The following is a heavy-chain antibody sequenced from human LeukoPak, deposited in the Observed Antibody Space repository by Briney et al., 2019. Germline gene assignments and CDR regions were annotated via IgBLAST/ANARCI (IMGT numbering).Heavy chain of an antibody. CDR1: AFTFKNNA. V-gene: IGHV3-23*01. CDR2: TSGSGDST. D-gene: IGHD4-17*01. CDR3: ARDEVTTPRD. J-gene: IGHJ4*02. Sequence: GGSLRLSCAASAFTFKNNAMSWVRQPQGMGLEWVSSTSGSGDSTYYAVSVKGRFTISRDNSKNTLYLQMHSLRAEDTAVYYCARDEVTTPRDWGQGTLVTVSS.